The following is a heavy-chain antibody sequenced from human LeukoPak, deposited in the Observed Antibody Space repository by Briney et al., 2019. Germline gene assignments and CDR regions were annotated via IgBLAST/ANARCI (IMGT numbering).Heavy chain of an antibody. V-gene: IGHV4-39*07. CDR3: ARDPSSGWYRLGYYYGMDV. J-gene: IGHJ6*02. CDR1: GGSISSSSYY. D-gene: IGHD6-19*01. Sequence: SETLSLTCTVSGGSISSSSYYWGWIRQPPGKGLEWIGSIYYSGSTYYNPSLKSRVTISVDTSKNQFSLKLSSVTAADTAVYYCARDPSSGWYRLGYYYGMDVWGQGTTVTVSS. CDR2: IYYSGST.